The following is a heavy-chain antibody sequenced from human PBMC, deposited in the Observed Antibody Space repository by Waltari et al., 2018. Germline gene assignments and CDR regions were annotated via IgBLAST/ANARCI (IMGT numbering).Heavy chain of an antibody. V-gene: IGHV4-39*07. D-gene: IGHD2-8*01. CDR3: ARDFAKLMTFDY. CDR1: GGSISSSSYY. J-gene: IGHJ4*02. Sequence: QLQLQESGPGLVKPSETLSLTCTVSGGSISSSSYYWGWIRQPPGKGLEWIGSIYYSGSTYYNPSLKSRVTISVDTSKNQFSLKLSSVTAADTAVYYCARDFAKLMTFDYWGQGTLVTVSS. CDR2: IYYSGST.